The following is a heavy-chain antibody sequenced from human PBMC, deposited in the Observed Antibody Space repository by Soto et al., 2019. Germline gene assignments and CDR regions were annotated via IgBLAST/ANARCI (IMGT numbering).Heavy chain of an antibody. Sequence: PGGSLRLSCAASGFTFSSYAMSWVRQAPGKGLEWVSAISGSGGSTYYADSVKGRFTISRDNSKNTLYLQMNSLRAEDTAVYYCAKVLALPSNSGSYLGSYMDVWGQGTTVTVSS. CDR2: ISGSGGST. CDR3: AKVLALPSNSGSYLGSYMDV. J-gene: IGHJ6*02. CDR1: GFTFSSYA. D-gene: IGHD1-26*01. V-gene: IGHV3-23*01.